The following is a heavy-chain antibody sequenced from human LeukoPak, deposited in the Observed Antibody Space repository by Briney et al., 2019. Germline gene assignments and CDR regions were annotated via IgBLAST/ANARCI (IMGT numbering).Heavy chain of an antibody. Sequence: ASVKVSCKASGYTFASYGISWVRQAPGQGLEWMGWISAYNGNTNYAQKLQGRVTMTTDTSTSTAYMELRSLRSDDTAVYYCARVRHNYYDSSGYYDDWGQGTLDTVSS. CDR3: ARVRHNYYDSSGYYDD. V-gene: IGHV1-18*01. D-gene: IGHD3-22*01. CDR2: ISAYNGNT. J-gene: IGHJ4*02. CDR1: GYTFASYG.